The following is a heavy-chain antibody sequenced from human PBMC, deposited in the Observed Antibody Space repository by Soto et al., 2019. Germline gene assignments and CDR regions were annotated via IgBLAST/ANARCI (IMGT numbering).Heavy chain of an antibody. J-gene: IGHJ6*02. CDR3: ARVVVVPAADYYYYGMDV. CDR2: ISAYNGNT. CDR1: GGTFSSYA. V-gene: IGHV1-18*01. D-gene: IGHD2-2*01. Sequence: ASVKVSCKASGGTFSSYAISWVRQAPGQGLEWMGWISAYNGNTNYAQKLQGRVTMTTDTSTSTAYMELRSLRSDDTAVYYCARVVVVPAADYYYYGMDVWGQGTTVTVSS.